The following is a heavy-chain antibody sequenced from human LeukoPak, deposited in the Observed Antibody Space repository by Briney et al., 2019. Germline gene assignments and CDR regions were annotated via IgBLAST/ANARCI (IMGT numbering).Heavy chain of an antibody. V-gene: IGHV3-48*01. Sequence: GGSLRLSCAASGFTFSSYSMNWLRQAPGKGLEWVSYISSSSSKIYYADSVKARFTISRDNAKNSLYLQMNSLRAEVTAVYYCARDVFSLLNYWGQGTLVTVSS. CDR3: ARDVFSLLNY. CDR1: GFTFSSYS. D-gene: IGHD1-26*01. CDR2: ISSSSSKI. J-gene: IGHJ4*02.